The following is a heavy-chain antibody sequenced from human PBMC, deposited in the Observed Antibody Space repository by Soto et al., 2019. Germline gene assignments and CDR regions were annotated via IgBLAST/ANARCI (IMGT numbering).Heavy chain of an antibody. CDR3: ARVEYYDSSGTKGYYYGMDV. D-gene: IGHD3-22*01. V-gene: IGHV1-69*02. CDR2: IIPILGIA. Sequence: QVQLVQSGAEVKKPGSSVKVSCKASGGTFSSYTISWVRQAPGQGLEWMGWIIPILGIANYAQKFQGRVTITADKSTSTAYMELSSLRSEDTAVYYCARVEYYDSSGTKGYYYGMDVWGQGTTVTVSS. CDR1: GGTFSSYT. J-gene: IGHJ6*02.